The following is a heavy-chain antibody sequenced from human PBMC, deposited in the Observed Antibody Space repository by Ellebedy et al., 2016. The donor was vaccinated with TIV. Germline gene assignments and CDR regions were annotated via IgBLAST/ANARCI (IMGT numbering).Heavy chain of an antibody. Sequence: PGGSLRLSCTASGFTFTSYAMSWVRQAPGRGLEWVSATSGRGGSTYYADSVKGRFTISRDNSKNTLYLQMNSMRAEDTAVYYCAKESGPTGFDPWGQGTLVTVSS. CDR3: AKESGPTGFDP. CDR2: TSGRGGST. CDR1: GFTFTSYA. V-gene: IGHV3-23*01. J-gene: IGHJ5*02.